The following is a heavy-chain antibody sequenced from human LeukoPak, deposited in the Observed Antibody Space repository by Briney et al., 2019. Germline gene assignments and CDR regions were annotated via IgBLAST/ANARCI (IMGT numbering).Heavy chain of an antibody. D-gene: IGHD1-14*01. CDR3: AREPDYFDY. V-gene: IGHV4-39*07. CDR2: IYYSGST. Sequence: PSETLSLTCTVSGGSISSSSYYWGWIRQPPGKGLEWIGSIYYSGSTYYNPSLKSRVTISVDTSKNQFSLKLSSVTAADTVVYYCAREPDYFDYWGQGTLVTVSS. CDR1: GGSISSSSYY. J-gene: IGHJ4*02.